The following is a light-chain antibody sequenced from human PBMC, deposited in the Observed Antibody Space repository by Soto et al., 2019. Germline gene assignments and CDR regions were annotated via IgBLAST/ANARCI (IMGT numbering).Light chain of an antibody. CDR1: QSISSY. CDR3: QQSYSSPPT. CDR2: AAS. J-gene: IGKJ1*01. Sequence: DIQMTQSPSSLSASVGDRVTITCRASQSISSYLNWYQQQPGKAPKLLIYAASSLQSGVPSRFGGSGSGTAFTLTISSLQPEDFATYYCQQSYSSPPTFGQGTKVEIK. V-gene: IGKV1-39*01.